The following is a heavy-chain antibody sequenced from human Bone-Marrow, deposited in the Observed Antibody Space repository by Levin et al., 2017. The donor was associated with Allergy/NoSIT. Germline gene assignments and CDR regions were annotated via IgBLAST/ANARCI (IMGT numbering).Heavy chain of an antibody. CDR3: AGWSAVTDSPRSAFDY. J-gene: IGHJ4*02. D-gene: IGHD2-21*02. V-gene: IGHV4-59*11. CDR2: IYFSGVT. Sequence: SETLSLTCNISGGSTKNHFWSWLRQPPGKGLEWIGYIYFSGVTTYNPSLKGRVTMSIDTSRNQLSLNLNSVAAADTALYLCAGWSAVTDSPRSAFDYWGQGTLATVSS. CDR1: GGSTKNHF.